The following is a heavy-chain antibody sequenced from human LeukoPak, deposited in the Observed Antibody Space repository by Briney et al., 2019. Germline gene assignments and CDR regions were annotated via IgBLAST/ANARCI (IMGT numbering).Heavy chain of an antibody. CDR1: GFTFDDYA. CDR3: AKGWDYSSSYGYFDY. D-gene: IGHD6-13*01. Sequence: GGSLRLSCAASGFTFDDYAMHWIRQAPGKGLEWVSGITWNSGSISYADSVKGRFTISRDNAKNSLYLQMNSLRVEDMALYYCAKGWDYSSSYGYFDYWGQGTLVTVSS. V-gene: IGHV3-9*03. J-gene: IGHJ4*02. CDR2: ITWNSGSI.